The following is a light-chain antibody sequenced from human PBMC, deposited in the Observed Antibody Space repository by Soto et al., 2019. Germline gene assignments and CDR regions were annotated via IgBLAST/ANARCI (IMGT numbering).Light chain of an antibody. CDR3: QQYGSSGT. CDR2: EVS. Sequence: DVVMTQTPLSLSVAPGQPASISCKSSQSLLHITGETFLFWYLQKPGQSPQLLIYEVSTRVSGVPDRFSGSGSGTDFTLTISRLEPEDFAVYYCQQYGSSGTFGQGTKV. J-gene: IGKJ1*01. V-gene: IGKV2-29*01. CDR1: QSLLHITGETF.